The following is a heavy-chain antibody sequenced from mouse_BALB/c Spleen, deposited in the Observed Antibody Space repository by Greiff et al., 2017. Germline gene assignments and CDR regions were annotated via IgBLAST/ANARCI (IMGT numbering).Heavy chain of an antibody. CDR1: GFSLSRYS. CDR3: ARNGYDGQDFDY. Sequence: VMLVESGPGLVAPSQSLSITCTVSGFSLSRYSVHWVRQPPGKGLEWLGMIWGGGSTDYNSALKSRLSISKDNSKSQVFLKMNSLQTDDTAMYYCARNGYDGQDFDYWGQGTTLTVSS. V-gene: IGHV2-6-4*01. D-gene: IGHD2-2*01. CDR2: IWGGGST. J-gene: IGHJ2*01.